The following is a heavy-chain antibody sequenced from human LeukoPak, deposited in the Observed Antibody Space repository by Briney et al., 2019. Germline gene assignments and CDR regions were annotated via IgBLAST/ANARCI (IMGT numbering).Heavy chain of an antibody. Sequence: TGGSLRLSCAASGFTFSSYAMHWVRQAPGKGLEWVAVISYDGSNKYYADSVKGRFTISRDNSKNTLYLQMNSLRAEDTAVYYCARDQYDFWRAPWAFDIWGQGTMVTVSS. V-gene: IGHV3-30-3*01. CDR2: ISYDGSNK. J-gene: IGHJ3*02. CDR3: ARDQYDFWRAPWAFDI. D-gene: IGHD3-3*01. CDR1: GFTFSSYA.